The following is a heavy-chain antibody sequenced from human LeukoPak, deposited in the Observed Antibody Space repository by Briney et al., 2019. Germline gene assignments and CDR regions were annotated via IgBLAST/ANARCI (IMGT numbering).Heavy chain of an antibody. Sequence: ASVKVSCKASGYTFTDYYMHWVRQAPGQGLEGMGWINPNSGGTNYAQKFQGRVTMTRDTSISTAYMELSRLRSDDTAVYYCARGRYCSSTSCYRGHFDYWGQGTLVTVSS. CDR1: GYTFTDYY. J-gene: IGHJ4*02. D-gene: IGHD2-2*02. CDR3: ARGRYCSSTSCYRGHFDY. V-gene: IGHV1-2*02. CDR2: INPNSGGT.